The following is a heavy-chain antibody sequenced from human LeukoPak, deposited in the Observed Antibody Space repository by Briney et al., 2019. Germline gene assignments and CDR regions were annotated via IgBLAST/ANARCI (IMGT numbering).Heavy chain of an antibody. CDR2: MYYRGNT. V-gene: IGHV4-39*07. CDR3: ARLYGNYQTYFDY. Sequence: SETLSLTCTVSGGSISTITYYWGWIRQPPGTGLEWVGHMYYRGNTFYNPSLKSRVTISVDTSKNQFSLKLRSVTAADTAVYYCARLYGNYQTYFDYWGQGTLVTVSS. CDR1: GGSISTITYY. D-gene: IGHD1-7*01. J-gene: IGHJ4*02.